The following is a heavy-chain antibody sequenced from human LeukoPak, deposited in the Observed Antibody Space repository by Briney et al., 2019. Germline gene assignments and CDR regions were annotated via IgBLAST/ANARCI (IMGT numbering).Heavy chain of an antibody. CDR1: GFTFSSFS. V-gene: IGHV3-21*05. J-gene: IGHJ4*02. D-gene: IGHD4-11*01. Sequence: GGSLRLSCAASGFTFSSFSMNWVRQAPGKGLEWVSYISSTSSHIYYADSVKGRFTVSRDNAKDSLYLQMNSLRDEDTAVYYCARDLISGDYTFDHWGQGALVTVSS. CDR2: ISSTSSHI. CDR3: ARDLISGDYTFDH.